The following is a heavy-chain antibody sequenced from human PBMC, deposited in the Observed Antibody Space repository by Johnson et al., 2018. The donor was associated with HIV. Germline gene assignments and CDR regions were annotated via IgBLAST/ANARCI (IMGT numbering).Heavy chain of an antibody. V-gene: IGHV3-20*04. D-gene: IGHD6-6*01. CDR3: AKVYSSSVPAPGI. CDR2: ISWNGGSA. Sequence: VQLVESGGGVVRPGGSLRLSCAASGFTFSDYYMSWVRQAPGKGLEWVSGISWNGGSAAYADSVTGRFTISRDNAKNSLYLQMNTLRVEDTAVYYCAKVYSSSVPAPGIWGQGTMVTVSS. J-gene: IGHJ3*02. CDR1: GFTFSDYY.